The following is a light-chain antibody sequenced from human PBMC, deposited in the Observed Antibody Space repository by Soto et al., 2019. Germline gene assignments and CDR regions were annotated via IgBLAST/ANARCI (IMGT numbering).Light chain of an antibody. Sequence: QSALTQPASVSGSPGQSIAISCTGTSSDVGCYNYVSWYQQHPGKAPKLLINDVSNRPSGVSSRFSGSKSGNTASLTISGLQAEDEADYYCSSYTISSTYVFGTGTKLTVL. J-gene: IGLJ1*01. V-gene: IGLV2-14*01. CDR2: DVS. CDR3: SSYTISSTYV. CDR1: SSDVGCYNY.